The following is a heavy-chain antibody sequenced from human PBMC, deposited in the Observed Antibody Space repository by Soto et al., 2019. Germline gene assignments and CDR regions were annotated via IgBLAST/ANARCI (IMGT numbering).Heavy chain of an antibody. D-gene: IGHD1-26*01. CDR1: GGSFSGYY. Sequence: SETLSLTCAVYGGSFSGYYWSWIRQPPGKGLEWIGEINHSGSTNYNPSLKSRVTISVDTSKNQFSLKLSSVTAADTAVYYCARGHGGSYRYSGQGTLVTVSS. V-gene: IGHV4-34*01. CDR3: ARGHGGSYRY. J-gene: IGHJ4*02. CDR2: INHSGST.